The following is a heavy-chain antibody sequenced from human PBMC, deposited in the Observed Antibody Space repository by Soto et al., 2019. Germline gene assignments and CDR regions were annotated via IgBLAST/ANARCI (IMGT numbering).Heavy chain of an antibody. V-gene: IGHV1-18*01. CDR3: ARDMAYDFWSGYRGGSWFDP. CDR2: ISAYNGNT. CDR1: AYTFTSYG. J-gene: IGHJ5*02. Sequence: ASLKVSCKASAYTFTSYGISWVREAPGQGLEWMGWISAYNGNTNYAQKLQGRVTMTTDTSTSTAYMELRSLRSDDTAVYYCARDMAYDFWSGYRGGSWFDPWGQGTLVTVSS. D-gene: IGHD3-3*01.